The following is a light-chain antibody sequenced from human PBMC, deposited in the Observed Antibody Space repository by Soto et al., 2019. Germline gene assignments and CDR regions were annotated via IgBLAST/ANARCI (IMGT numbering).Light chain of an antibody. V-gene: IGKV3-11*01. CDR2: DAS. J-gene: IGKJ1*01. Sequence: EILLTQSPAPLSFSPGERATLSCRASQSVSSYLAWYQQKPGQAPRLLIYDASNRATGIPARFSGSGSGTDFTLTISSLEPEDFAVYYCQQRSNWPPTWTFGQGTKVDI. CDR1: QSVSSY. CDR3: QQRSNWPPTWT.